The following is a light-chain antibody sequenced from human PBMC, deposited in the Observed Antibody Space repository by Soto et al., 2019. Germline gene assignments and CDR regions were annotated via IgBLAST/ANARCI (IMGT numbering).Light chain of an antibody. V-gene: IGKV1-39*01. CDR3: QHSYSTPFT. CDR2: AAS. J-gene: IGKJ3*01. CDR1: QSISSY. Sequence: DIQMTQCPSSLSASVGDRVTITCRASQSISSYLNWYQQKPGKAPKLLIYAASSLQSGVPSRFSGSGSGTDFTLTISSLQPEDFATYYCQHSYSTPFTFGPGTKVDIK.